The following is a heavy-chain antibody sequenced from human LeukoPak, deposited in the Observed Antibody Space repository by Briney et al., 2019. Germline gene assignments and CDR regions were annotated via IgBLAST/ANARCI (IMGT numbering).Heavy chain of an antibody. V-gene: IGHV1-18*01. J-gene: IGHJ3*02. CDR1: GYTFTSYG. D-gene: IGHD5-24*01. Sequence: ASVKVSCTASGYTFTSYGISWVRQAPGQGLEWMGWISAYNGNTNYAQKLQGRVTMTTDTSTSTAYMELRSLRSDDTAVYYCARVVEMATIFAFDIWGQGTMVTVSS. CDR3: ARVVEMATIFAFDI. CDR2: ISAYNGNT.